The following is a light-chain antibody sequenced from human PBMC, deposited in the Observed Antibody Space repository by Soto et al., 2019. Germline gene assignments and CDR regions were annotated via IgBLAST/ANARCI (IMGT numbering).Light chain of an antibody. CDR3: EQYNNWPPELA. CDR1: QSVSSN. J-gene: IGKJ4*01. Sequence: EIVMTQSPATLSVSPGERATLSCRASQSVSSNLAWYQQTPGQAPRLLIYGASTRATGIPARFSGGGSGTEVTLTISSLQSEDFAVYYCEQYNNWPPELAFGGGTKVEIK. CDR2: GAS. V-gene: IGKV3-15*01.